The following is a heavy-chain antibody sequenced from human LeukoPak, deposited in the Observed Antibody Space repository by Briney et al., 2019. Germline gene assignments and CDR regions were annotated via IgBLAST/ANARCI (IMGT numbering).Heavy chain of an antibody. D-gene: IGHD4-17*01. Sequence: SVKVSCKTSGGTFNNSAISWVRQAPGQGLEWLGGIMPLFGTAGYAQKFQGRVTITKDVSTRTVYLELTSLTSDDTAVYYCARDVHGDYGSGWFDPWGQGTLVSVSS. CDR3: ARDVHGDYGSGWFDP. J-gene: IGHJ5*02. CDR1: GGTFNNSA. V-gene: IGHV1-69*05. CDR2: IMPLFGTA.